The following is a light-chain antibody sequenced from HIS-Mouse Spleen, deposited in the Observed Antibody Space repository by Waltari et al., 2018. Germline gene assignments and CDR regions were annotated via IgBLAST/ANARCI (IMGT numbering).Light chain of an antibody. CDR3: QQYYSTPRT. V-gene: IGKV4-1*01. J-gene: IGKJ2*01. Sequence: DIVMTQSPDSLAVSLGERATINCKSSQSVLYSSNNKNYLAWYQQNPGQPPKLLIYWASPRESGVPDRFSGSGSGTDFTLTISSLQAEDVAVYYCQQYYSTPRTFGQGTKLEIK. CDR1: QSVLYSSNNKNY. CDR2: WAS.